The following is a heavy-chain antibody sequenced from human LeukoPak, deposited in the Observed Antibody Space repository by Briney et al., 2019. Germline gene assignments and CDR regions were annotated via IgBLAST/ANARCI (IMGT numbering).Heavy chain of an antibody. CDR3: ASDRGAFDY. CDR1: GFTFSSYA. V-gene: IGHV3-23*01. CDR2: ISGSGGST. D-gene: IGHD3-22*01. J-gene: IGHJ4*02. Sequence: GGSLRLSCVVSGFTFSSYAMSWVRQAPGKGLEWVSGISGSGGSTYYAGSVKGRFTISRDNTKNTLYLQMNSLRSDDTAVYYCASDRGAFDYWGQGTLVTVSS.